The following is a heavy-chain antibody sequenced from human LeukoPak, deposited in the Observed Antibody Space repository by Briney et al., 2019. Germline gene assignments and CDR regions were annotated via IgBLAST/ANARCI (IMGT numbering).Heavy chain of an antibody. CDR2: IYSGGST. D-gene: IGHD3-22*01. Sequence: GGSLRLSCAASGFTVSRNYMTWVRQAPGKGLEWVSVIYSGGSTYYADSVKGRFTISRDDSKNTLYLQMNSLRAEDTAVYYCAGTIVGKWAIDYWGQGTLVTVSS. J-gene: IGHJ4*02. V-gene: IGHV3-53*01. CDR3: AGTIVGKWAIDY. CDR1: GFTVSRNY.